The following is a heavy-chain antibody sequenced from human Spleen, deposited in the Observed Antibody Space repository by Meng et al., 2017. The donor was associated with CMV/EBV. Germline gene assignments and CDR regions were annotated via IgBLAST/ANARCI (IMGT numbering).Heavy chain of an antibody. CDR2: VGAYNGST. V-gene: IGHV1-18*01. CDR1: GYTFNDYD. D-gene: IGHD2-2*01. Sequence: SGYTFNDYDISWVRQASISRLEWMGWVGAYNGSTNYAQKFRSRVAMTADASTDTASMKLRSLRSGDSAVYYCTGCCDSISCFPYFDFWGRGTLVTVSS. J-gene: IGHJ4*02. CDR3: TGCCDSISCFPYFDF.